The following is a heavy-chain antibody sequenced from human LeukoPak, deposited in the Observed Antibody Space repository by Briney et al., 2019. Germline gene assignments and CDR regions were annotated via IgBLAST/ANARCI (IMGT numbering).Heavy chain of an antibody. D-gene: IGHD4-11*01. CDR3: AGTTNHYYYYYMDV. CDR2: IYHSGST. V-gene: IGHV4-38-2*01. J-gene: IGHJ6*03. Sequence: SETLSLTCAVSGYFISSGYYWGWIRQPPGKGLEWIGSIYHSGSTYYNPSLKSRVTISVDTSKNQFSLKLSSVTAADTAVYYCAGTTNHYYYYYMDVWGKGTTVTVSS. CDR1: GYFISSGYY.